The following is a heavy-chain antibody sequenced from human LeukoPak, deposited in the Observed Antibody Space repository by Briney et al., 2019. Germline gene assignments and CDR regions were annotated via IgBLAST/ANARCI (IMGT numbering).Heavy chain of an antibody. CDR1: GGSISSYH. V-gene: IGHV4-59*01. CDR3: ARAGGSHYYYGMDV. J-gene: IGHJ6*02. CDR2: IYYSGST. Sequence: SETLSLTCTVSGGSISSYHWSWIRQPPGKGLEWIGYIYYSGSTNYNPSLKSRVTISVDTSKNQFSLKLSSVTAADTAVYYCARAGGSHYYYGMDVWGQGTTVTVSS. D-gene: IGHD2-15*01.